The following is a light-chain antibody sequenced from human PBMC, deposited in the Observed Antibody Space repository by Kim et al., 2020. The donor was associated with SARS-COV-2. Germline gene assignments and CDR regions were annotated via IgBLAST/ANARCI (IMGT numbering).Light chain of an antibody. CDR1: SSDVGGYNF. Sequence: GQSTTISCTGTSSDVGGYNFVSWYQQHPGKAPKLMIYDVSHRPSGVSNRFSGSKSDNTASLIISGLQAEDEADYYCSSYTSSHTVVFGGGTQLTVL. CDR2: DVS. V-gene: IGLV2-14*04. CDR3: SSYTSSHTVV. J-gene: IGLJ2*01.